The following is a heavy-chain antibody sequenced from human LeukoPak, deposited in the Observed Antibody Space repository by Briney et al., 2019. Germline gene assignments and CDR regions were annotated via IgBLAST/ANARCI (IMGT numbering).Heavy chain of an antibody. CDR3: ARSDSYTWFDP. J-gene: IGHJ5*02. CDR1: GYTFTDYY. Sequence: GASVQVSCKASGYTFTDYYIHWMRQAPGQGLEWMGWINPDSGGTSYAQKFQGRVTMTRDTSISTVYVELSRLRSDDTAVCYCARSDSYTWFDPWGQGTLVTVSS. CDR2: INPDSGGT. D-gene: IGHD2-15*01. V-gene: IGHV1-2*02.